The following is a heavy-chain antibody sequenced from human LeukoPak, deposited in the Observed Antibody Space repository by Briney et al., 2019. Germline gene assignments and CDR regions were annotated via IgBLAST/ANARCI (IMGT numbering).Heavy chain of an antibody. CDR1: GYTFSNYG. D-gene: IGHD3-9*01. CDR3: ARDGGYFDWPRPRPGKYYFDY. CDR2: ISAYTGYT. V-gene: IGHV1-18*01. Sequence: ASVKVSCKASGYTFSNYGVTWVRQAPGQGLEWMGWISAYTGYTNYAQNFQGRVTMTTDTSTNTAYMELRSLTSDDTAVYFCARDGGYFDWPRPRPGKYYFDYWGQGTLVTVTS. J-gene: IGHJ4*02.